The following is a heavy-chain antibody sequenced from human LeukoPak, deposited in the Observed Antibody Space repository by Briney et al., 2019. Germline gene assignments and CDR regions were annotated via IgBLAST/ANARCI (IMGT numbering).Heavy chain of an antibody. J-gene: IGHJ4*02. CDR1: GFTFSDYY. CDR2: ISSSGSTI. V-gene: IGHV3-11*04. CDR3: SVEGSSSWHCDY. D-gene: IGHD6-13*01. Sequence: GGSLRLSCAASGFTFSDYYMSCIRQAPGKGLEWVSYISSSGSTIYYADSVKGRFTISRDNAKNSRYLQMKTLRAEDTAVYYCSVEGSSSWHCDYWGQGTLVTVSS.